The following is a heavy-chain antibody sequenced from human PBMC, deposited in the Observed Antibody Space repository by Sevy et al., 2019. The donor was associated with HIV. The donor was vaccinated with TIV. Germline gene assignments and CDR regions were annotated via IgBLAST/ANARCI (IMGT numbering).Heavy chain of an antibody. D-gene: IGHD6-13*01. Sequence: LSLTCAASGFIFSGYVMSWVRQAPGKGLEWVSGISASGGSTYYADSVKGRFTISRDNSKNTLYLEMNSLRAEDTAVYYCAKDASSSWTGGTFQHWGQGTLVTVSS. V-gene: IGHV3-23*01. CDR2: ISASGGST. CDR3: AKDASSSWTGGTFQH. CDR1: GFIFSGYV. J-gene: IGHJ1*01.